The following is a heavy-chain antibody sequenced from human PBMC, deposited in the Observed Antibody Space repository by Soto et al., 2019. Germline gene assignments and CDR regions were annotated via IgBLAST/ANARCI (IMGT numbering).Heavy chain of an antibody. Sequence: EVQLVQSGAEVKKPGESLRISCKGSGYSFTSYWISWVRQMPGKGLEWMGRIDLSDSYTNYSPSFQGHVTISADKSISTAYLQWSSLKASDTAMYYCAIQIAAAGIFDYWGQGTLVTVSS. V-gene: IGHV5-10-1*01. CDR1: GYSFTSYW. J-gene: IGHJ4*02. CDR2: IDLSDSYT. D-gene: IGHD6-13*01. CDR3: AIQIAAAGIFDY.